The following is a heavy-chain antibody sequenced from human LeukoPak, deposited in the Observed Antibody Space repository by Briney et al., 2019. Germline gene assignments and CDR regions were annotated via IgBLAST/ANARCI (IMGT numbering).Heavy chain of an antibody. D-gene: IGHD1-26*01. CDR2: IKQDGSEK. CDR1: GFTFSSYW. V-gene: IGHV3-7*01. CDR3: ARGKWEPLDY. J-gene: IGHJ4*02. Sequence: GGSLRLSCAASGFTFSSYWMNWVRKAPGKELEWVANIKQDGSEKYYVDCVKGRFTISRDNAKNSLYLQMNSLRAEDTAVYYCARGKWEPLDYWGQGTLVTVSS.